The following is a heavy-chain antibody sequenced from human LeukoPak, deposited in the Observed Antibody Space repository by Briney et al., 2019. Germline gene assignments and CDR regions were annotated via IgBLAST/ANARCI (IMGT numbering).Heavy chain of an antibody. D-gene: IGHD2-2*01. V-gene: IGHV4-61*08. CDR2: IYYSGST. CDR1: GGSISSGAYY. CDR3: ARAPAGDYFDY. Sequence: SETLSLTCTVSGGSISSGAYYWGWIRQHPGKGLEYIGYIYYSGSTDYNPSLKSRVTISVDTSRNQFSLKLSSVTAADTAVYFCARAPAGDYFDYWGQGTLVTVSS. J-gene: IGHJ4*02.